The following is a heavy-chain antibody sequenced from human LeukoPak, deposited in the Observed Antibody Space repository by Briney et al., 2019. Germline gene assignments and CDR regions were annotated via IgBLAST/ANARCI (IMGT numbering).Heavy chain of an antibody. CDR1: GGTFSSYA. D-gene: IGHD2-2*02. CDR3: ARIYCSSTSCYTAKYTFDI. CDR2: IIPIFGTA. Sequence: SVQVSCQASGGTFSSYAISWVRQAPGQGLEWMGGIIPIFGTANYAQKFQGRVTITADESTSTAYMELSSLRSEDTAVYYCARIYCSSTSCYTAKYTFDIWGQGTMVTVSS. V-gene: IGHV1-69*13. J-gene: IGHJ3*02.